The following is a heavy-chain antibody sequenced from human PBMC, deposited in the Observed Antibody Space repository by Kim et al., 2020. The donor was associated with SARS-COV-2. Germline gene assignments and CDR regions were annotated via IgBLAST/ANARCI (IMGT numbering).Heavy chain of an antibody. CDR2: T. J-gene: IGHJ4*02. CDR3: AAVTAYSMGN. D-gene: IGHD2-21*01. V-gene: IGHV3-74*01. Sequence: TNDAATVRGRFTISRDNAKNTVYLQMNMVGSEGAAVYHCAAVTAYSMGNWGQGTLVTVSS.